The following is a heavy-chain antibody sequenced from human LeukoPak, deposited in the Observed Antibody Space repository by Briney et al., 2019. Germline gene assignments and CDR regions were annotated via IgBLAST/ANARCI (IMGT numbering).Heavy chain of an antibody. D-gene: IGHD5-18*01. CDR3: IYGYTLDF. V-gene: IGHV3-53*01. CDR2: IYSGGST. CDR1: GFTVSSTY. J-gene: IGHJ4*02. Sequence: GGSLRLSCAASGFTVSSTYMNWVRQAPGKGLEWVSVIYSGGSTNYADSVRGRFTISRDNSKNTLYLQMNSLRAEDTAVYYCIYGYTLDFWGQGTLVTVSS.